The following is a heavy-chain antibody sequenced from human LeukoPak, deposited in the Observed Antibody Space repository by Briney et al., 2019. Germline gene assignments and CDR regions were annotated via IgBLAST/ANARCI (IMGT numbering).Heavy chain of an antibody. CDR2: ISSSSSYI. CDR1: GFTFSSYS. D-gene: IGHD3-10*01. J-gene: IGHJ4*02. V-gene: IGHV3-21*01. Sequence: GGSLRLSCAASGFTFSSYSMNWVRQAPGKGLEWVSSISSSSSYIYYADSVKSRFTISRDNAKNSLYLQMNSLRAEDTAVYYCARELRYYGSGSFDYWGQGTLVTVSS. CDR3: ARELRYYGSGSFDY.